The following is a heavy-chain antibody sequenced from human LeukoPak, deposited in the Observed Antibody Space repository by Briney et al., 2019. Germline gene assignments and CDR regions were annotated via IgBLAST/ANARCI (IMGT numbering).Heavy chain of an antibody. CDR1: GFTFSNAW. D-gene: IGHD3-22*01. CDR3: AKDPENEYYYDSSGPMDL. V-gene: IGHV3-30*18. CDR2: ISYDGSNK. J-gene: IGHJ4*02. Sequence: GGSLRLSCAASGFTFSNAWMSWVRQAPGKGLEWVAVISYDGSNKYYADSVEGRFTISRDNSKNTLYLQMNSLRAEDTAVYYCAKDPENEYYYDSSGPMDLWGQGTLVTVSS.